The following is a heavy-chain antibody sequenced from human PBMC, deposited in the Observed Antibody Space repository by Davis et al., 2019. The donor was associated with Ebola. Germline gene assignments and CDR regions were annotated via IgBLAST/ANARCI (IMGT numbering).Heavy chain of an antibody. Sequence: SWIRQPPGKGLEWIGEINHSGSTNYNPSLKSRVTISVDTSKNQFSLKLSSVTAADTAVYYCARRGSSSFGYWGQGTLVTVSS. V-gene: IGHV4-34*01. D-gene: IGHD6-6*01. J-gene: IGHJ4*02. CDR3: ARRGSSSFGY. CDR2: INHSGST.